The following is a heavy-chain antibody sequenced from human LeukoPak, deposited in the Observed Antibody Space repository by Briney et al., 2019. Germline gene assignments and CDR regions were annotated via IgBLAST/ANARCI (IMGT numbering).Heavy chain of an antibody. CDR1: GGSISSGSYY. D-gene: IGHD4-11*01. CDR2: IYTSGST. J-gene: IGHJ4*02. V-gene: IGHV4-61*02. Sequence: SETLSLTCTVSGGSISSGSYYWRWIRQPAGKGLEWIERIYTSGSTNYNPSLKSRVTISVDTSKNQFSLKLSSVTAADTAVYYCASPTADYWGQGTLVTVSS. CDR3: ASPTADY.